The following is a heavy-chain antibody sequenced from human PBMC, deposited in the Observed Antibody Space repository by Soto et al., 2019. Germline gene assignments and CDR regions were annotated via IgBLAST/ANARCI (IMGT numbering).Heavy chain of an antibody. V-gene: IGHV4-4*07. Sequence: SATLSRTCTVSADSFSCHYWSWIRQPAGKGLEWIGRVYTNGGTDYNPSLKSRVTVSVDTSKNQFSLKLRSVTAADTAVYYCAREAAETVGDGYWCYPWGQGIMVTV. J-gene: IGHJ5*02. CDR2: VYTNGGT. D-gene: IGHD6-13*01. CDR1: ADSFSCHY. CDR3: AREAAETVGDGYWCYP.